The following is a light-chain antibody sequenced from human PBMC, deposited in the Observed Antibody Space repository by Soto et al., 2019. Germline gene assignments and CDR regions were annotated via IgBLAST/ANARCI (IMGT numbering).Light chain of an antibody. CDR1: QSISSY. J-gene: IGKJ1*01. CDR2: AAS. Sequence: DIQMTQSPSTLSGSVGDRVTITCRASQSISSYLNWYQQKPGKAPKLLIYAASSLQSGVPSRFSGSGSGTDFTLTITRLEPEDFAVYYCQYYGNSPLTFGQGTKVDIK. V-gene: IGKV1-39*02. CDR3: QYYGNSPLT.